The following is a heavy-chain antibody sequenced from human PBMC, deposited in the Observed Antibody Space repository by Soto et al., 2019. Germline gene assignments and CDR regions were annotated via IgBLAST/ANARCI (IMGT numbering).Heavy chain of an antibody. D-gene: IGHD2-2*01. Sequence: GESLKISCKGSGYSFTSYWISWVRQMPGKGLEWMGRIDPSDSYTNYSPSFQGHVTISADKSISTAYLQWGSLKASDTAMYYCARTLGYCSSTSCYVYYYYYYGMDVWGQGTTVTVSS. CDR1: GYSFTSYW. J-gene: IGHJ6*02. CDR2: IDPSDSYT. CDR3: ARTLGYCSSTSCYVYYYYYYGMDV. V-gene: IGHV5-10-1*01.